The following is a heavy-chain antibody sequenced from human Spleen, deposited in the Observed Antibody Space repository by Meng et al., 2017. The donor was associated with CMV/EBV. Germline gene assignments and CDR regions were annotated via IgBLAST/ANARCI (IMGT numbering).Heavy chain of an antibody. Sequence: SVKVSCKASGGTFSSYAISWVRQAPGQGLEWMGGIIPTLAIANYAQKFQGRVTITADKSTSTAYMELSSLRSEDTAVYYCARDDRDWDYDDAFDIWGQGTMVTVSS. CDR3: ARDDRDWDYDDAFDI. V-gene: IGHV1-69*10. J-gene: IGHJ3*02. CDR2: IIPTLAIA. CDR1: GGTFSSYA. D-gene: IGHD1-7*01.